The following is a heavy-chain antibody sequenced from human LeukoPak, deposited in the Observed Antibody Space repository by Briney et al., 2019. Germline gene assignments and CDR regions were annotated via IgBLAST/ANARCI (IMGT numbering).Heavy chain of an antibody. CDR3: ATLGGTSFDY. CDR2: IVPNSGGT. CDR1: GYTFTSYG. J-gene: IGHJ4*02. D-gene: IGHD1-1*01. V-gene: IGHV1-2*02. Sequence: ASVKVSCKVSGYTFTSYGISWVRQAPGQGLEWMGWIVPNSGGTNYAQRFQGRVTMTRDTSISTAYMELTRLRYDDTAVYYCATLGGTSFDYWGQGTLVTVSS.